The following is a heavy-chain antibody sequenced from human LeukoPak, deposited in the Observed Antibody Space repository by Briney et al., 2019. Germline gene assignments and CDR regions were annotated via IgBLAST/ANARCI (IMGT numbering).Heavy chain of an antibody. V-gene: IGHV4-59*01. Sequence: SETLSLTCTVSGGSISSYYWSWIRQPPGKGLEWIGYIYYSGSTNYNPSLKSRVTISVDTSKNQFSLKLSSVTAADTAVYYCAGYYDFWSGTKDYWGQGTLVTVSS. CDR3: AGYYDFWSGTKDY. J-gene: IGHJ4*02. CDR2: IYYSGST. CDR1: GGSISSYY. D-gene: IGHD3-3*01.